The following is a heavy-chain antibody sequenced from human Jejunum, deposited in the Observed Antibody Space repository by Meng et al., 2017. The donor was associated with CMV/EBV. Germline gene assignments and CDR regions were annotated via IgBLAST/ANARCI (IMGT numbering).Heavy chain of an antibody. CDR1: GYTFTNYY. CDR2: INTSVGYT. V-gene: IGHV1-46*01. Sequence: QVQLFTSGAELKKPGASVKVSCKASGYTFTNYYMHWVRQSPGQGLEWMGIINTSVGYTSHAQKFQGRVTMTRDTSTSTVHMEVSSLRSADTAVYYCARASRVLGGFDYWGQGTLVTVSS. D-gene: IGHD3-16*01. CDR3: ARASRVLGGFDY. J-gene: IGHJ4*02.